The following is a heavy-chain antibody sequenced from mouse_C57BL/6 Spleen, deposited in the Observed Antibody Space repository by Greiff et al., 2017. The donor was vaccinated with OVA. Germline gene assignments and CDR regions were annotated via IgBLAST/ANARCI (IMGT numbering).Heavy chain of an antibody. V-gene: IGHV5-9*01. D-gene: IGHD1-1*01. CDR1: GFTFSSYT. J-gene: IGHJ2*01. CDR3: ARVCSNYFDY. CDR2: IHGGGGNP. Sequence: EVMLVEPGGGLVKPGGSLKLSCAASGFTFSSYTMSWVRQTPEKRLEWVATIHGGGGNPYYPDSVKGRFTISRDKAKNTLYLQMSSLRSEDTAVYYCARVCSNYFDYWGQGTTLTVSS.